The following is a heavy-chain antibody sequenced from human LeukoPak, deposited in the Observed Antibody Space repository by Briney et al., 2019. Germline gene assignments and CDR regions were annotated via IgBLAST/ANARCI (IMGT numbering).Heavy chain of an antibody. CDR3: ARVGRGYGSGSRFDP. Sequence: PSETLSLTCTVSGGSISSYYWSWIRQPPGKGLEWIGYIYYSGSTNYNPSLKSRVTISVDTSKNQFSLKLSSVTAADTAVYYCARVGRGYGSGSRFDPWGQGTLATVSS. CDR1: GGSISSYY. CDR2: IYYSGST. D-gene: IGHD3-10*01. V-gene: IGHV4-59*01. J-gene: IGHJ5*02.